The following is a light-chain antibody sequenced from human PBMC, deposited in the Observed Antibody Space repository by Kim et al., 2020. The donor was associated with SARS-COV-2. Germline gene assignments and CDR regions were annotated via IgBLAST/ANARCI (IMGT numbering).Light chain of an antibody. CDR2: DAS. Sequence: DIQMTQSPSTLSASVGDRVTFTCRASQGISNRLAWYQQEPGKAPKLLIYDASTLHSGVPSRFSGIGSGTNFTLTISSLQPEDVATYWCQHYKTHPISFGQGAKVDIK. V-gene: IGKV1-27*01. J-gene: IGKJ1*01. CDR1: QGISNR. CDR3: QHYKTHPIS.